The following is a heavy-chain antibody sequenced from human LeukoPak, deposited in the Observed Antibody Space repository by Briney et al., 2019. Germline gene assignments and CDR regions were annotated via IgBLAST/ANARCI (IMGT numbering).Heavy chain of an antibody. Sequence: ASVKVSCKASGYTFTSNYLQWVRQAPGQGLEWMGWINPNTGGTNYAQKFQGRVTMTSDTSISTAYMELSSLKSDDTAMYYCARAPMIVVIFPPRLDFWGQGTLVTVSS. CDR3: ARAPMIVVIFPPRLDF. D-gene: IGHD3-22*01. CDR1: GYTFTSNY. J-gene: IGHJ4*02. CDR2: INPNTGGT. V-gene: IGHV1-2*02.